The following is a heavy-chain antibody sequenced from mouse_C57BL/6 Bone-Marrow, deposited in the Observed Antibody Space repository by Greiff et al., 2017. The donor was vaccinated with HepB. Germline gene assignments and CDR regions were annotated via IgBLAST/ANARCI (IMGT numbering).Heavy chain of an antibody. V-gene: IGHV1-19*01. CDR3: ARDATADY. J-gene: IGHJ2*01. Sequence: EVHLVESGPVLVKPGASVKMSCKASGYTFTDYYMNWVKQSHGKSLEWIGVINPYNGGTSYNQKFKGKATLTVDKSSSTAYMELNSLTSEDSAVYDCARDATADYWGQGTTLTVSS. D-gene: IGHD1-2*01. CDR1: GYTFTDYY. CDR2: INPYNGGT.